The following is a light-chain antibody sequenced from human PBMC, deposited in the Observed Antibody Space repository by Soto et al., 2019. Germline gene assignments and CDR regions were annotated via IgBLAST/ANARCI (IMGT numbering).Light chain of an antibody. CDR1: SSDVGGYNY. CDR3: SSYTSSSTYV. Sequence: QSALTQPASVSGSPGQSITISCTGTSSDVGGYNYVSWYQQHPGKAPKLMIYDVSNRPSGVSNRFSGSKSGNTASLPISGLQAEDEADYYCSSYTSSSTYVFGAGTKLTVL. J-gene: IGLJ1*01. CDR2: DVS. V-gene: IGLV2-14*01.